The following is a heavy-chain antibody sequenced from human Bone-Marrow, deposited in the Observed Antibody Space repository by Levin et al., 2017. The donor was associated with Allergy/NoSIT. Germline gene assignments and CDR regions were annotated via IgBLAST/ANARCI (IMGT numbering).Heavy chain of an antibody. J-gene: IGHJ5*02. V-gene: IGHV4-31*03. CDR1: GGSISSGGYY. CDR3: ARARINCSSTSCYRANWFDP. CDR2: IYYSGST. Sequence: SETLSLTCTVSGGSISSGGYYWSWIRQHPGKGLEWIGYIYYSGSTYYNPSLKSRVTISVDTSKNQFSLKLSSVTAADTAVYYCARARINCSSTSCYRANWFDPWGQGTLVTVSS. D-gene: IGHD2-2*01.